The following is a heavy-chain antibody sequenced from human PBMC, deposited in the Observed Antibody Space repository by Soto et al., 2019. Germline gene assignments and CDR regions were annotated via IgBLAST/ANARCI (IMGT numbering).Heavy chain of an antibody. CDR2: INPKSGVT. Sequence: QGQLVQSGAEVKKPGASVKVSCKASGYTFTGYYIHWVRQAPGQGPEWMGWINPKSGVTNYAQKFQGRVTMITDTSISTAYMELSRLRSDDTAVYYCARDMAYGDFLPALFWGQGTLVTVSS. V-gene: IGHV1-2*02. CDR1: GYTFTGYY. CDR3: ARDMAYGDFLPALF. D-gene: IGHD4-17*01. J-gene: IGHJ4*02.